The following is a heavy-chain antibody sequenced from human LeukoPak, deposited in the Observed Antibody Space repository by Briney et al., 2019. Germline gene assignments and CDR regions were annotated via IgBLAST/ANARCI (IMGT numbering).Heavy chain of an antibody. J-gene: IGHJ4*02. D-gene: IGHD6-19*01. V-gene: IGHV4-59*01. CDR2: IYYSGST. Sequence: SETLSLTCTVSGASISSYYWSWIRQPPGKGLEWIVYIYYSGSTNYNPSLKSRVTISVDTSKNQFSLKLSSVTAADTAVYYCASSLSSRLYFDYWGQGTLVTVSS. CDR1: GASISSYY. CDR3: ASSLSSRLYFDY.